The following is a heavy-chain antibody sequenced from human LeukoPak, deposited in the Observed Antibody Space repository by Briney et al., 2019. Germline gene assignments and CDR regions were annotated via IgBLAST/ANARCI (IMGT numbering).Heavy chain of an antibody. CDR2: ISYDGSKK. CDR1: GFTFSSYA. CDR3: ARGDNYDIDVYGMDV. D-gene: IGHD3-9*01. J-gene: IGHJ6*02. Sequence: GRSLTLSCAASGFTFSSYAMHWLRQPPGKGLEWVAAISYDGSKKYYADPVKGRCTISRDNSKNTLYLQMNSLRAEDTAVYYCARGDNYDIDVYGMDVWGQGTTVTVSS. V-gene: IGHV3-30*04.